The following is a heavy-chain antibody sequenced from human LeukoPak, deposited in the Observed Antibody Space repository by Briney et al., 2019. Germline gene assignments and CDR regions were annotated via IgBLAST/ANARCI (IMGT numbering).Heavy chain of an antibody. J-gene: IGHJ4*02. CDR3: AKDGLSYILFDY. D-gene: IGHD3-10*01. Sequence: GGSLRLSCAASGFTFSSYGTHWVRQAPGKGLEWVAFIRYDGSNKYYADSVKGRFTISRDNSKNTLYLQMNSLRAEDTAVYYCAKDGLSYILFDYWGQGTLVTVSS. CDR1: GFTFSSYG. CDR2: IRYDGSNK. V-gene: IGHV3-30*02.